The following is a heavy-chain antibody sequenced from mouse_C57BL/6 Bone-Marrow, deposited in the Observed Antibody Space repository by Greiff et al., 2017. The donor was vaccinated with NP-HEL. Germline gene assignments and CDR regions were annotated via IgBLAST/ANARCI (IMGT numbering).Heavy chain of an antibody. CDR2: IHPNSGST. J-gene: IGHJ2*01. Sequence: VQLQQSGAELVKPGASVKLSCKASGYTFTSYWMHWVKQRPGQGLEWIGMIHPNSGSTNYNEKFKSKATLTVDKSSSTAYMQLSSLTSEDSAVYYCVPIYYGNYVDYWGQGTTLTVSS. D-gene: IGHD2-1*01. V-gene: IGHV1-64*01. CDR3: VPIYYGNYVDY. CDR1: GYTFTSYW.